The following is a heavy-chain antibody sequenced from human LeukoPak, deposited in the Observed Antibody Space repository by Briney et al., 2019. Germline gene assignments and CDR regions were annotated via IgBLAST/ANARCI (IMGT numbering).Heavy chain of an antibody. CDR1: GFTFRNAW. CDR3: TTQGPYCSSTSCYSIDY. Sequence: GGSLRLSCAASGFTFRNAWMSWVRQAPGKGLEWVGRIKSKTDGGTTDYAAPVKGRFTISRDDSKNTLYLQMNSLKTEDTAVYYCTTQGPYCSSTSCYSIDYWGQGTLVTVSS. J-gene: IGHJ4*02. V-gene: IGHV3-15*01. D-gene: IGHD2-2*01. CDR2: IKSKTDGGTT.